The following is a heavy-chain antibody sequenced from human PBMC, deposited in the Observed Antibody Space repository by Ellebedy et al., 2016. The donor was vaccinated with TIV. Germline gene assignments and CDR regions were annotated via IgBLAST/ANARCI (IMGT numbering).Heavy chain of an antibody. CDR1: GFTFDDYA. Sequence: SLKISCAASGFTFDDYAMHWVRQAPGKGLEWVSGISWNSGSIGYADSVKGRFTISRDNAKNSLYLQMNSLRAEDTAVYYCARDLNRRDAPDYWGQGTLVTVSS. CDR3: ARDLNRRDAPDY. CDR2: ISWNSGSI. J-gene: IGHJ4*02. V-gene: IGHV3-9*01. D-gene: IGHD1-14*01.